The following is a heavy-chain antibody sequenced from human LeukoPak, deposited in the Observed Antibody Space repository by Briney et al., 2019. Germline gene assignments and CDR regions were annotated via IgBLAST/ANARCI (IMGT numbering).Heavy chain of an antibody. V-gene: IGHV4-59*08. CDR3: ARYGSGGNWFDP. CDR1: GGSISYYS. CDR2: IYYSGST. Sequence: KPSETLSLTCTVSGGSISYYSWSWIRQPPGKGLEWIGYIYYSGSTNYNPSLKSRVTISVDTSKNQFSLKLSSVTAADTAVYYCARYGSGGNWFDPWGQGTLVTVSS. D-gene: IGHD3-10*01. J-gene: IGHJ5*02.